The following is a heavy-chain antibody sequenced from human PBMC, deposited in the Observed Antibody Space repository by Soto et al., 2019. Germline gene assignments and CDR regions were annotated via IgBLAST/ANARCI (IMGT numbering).Heavy chain of an antibody. D-gene: IGHD1-7*01. J-gene: IGHJ4*02. CDR2: INGNGGAT. CDR1: GFTFNNFA. CDR3: VKDYGRNWNYVFDF. Sequence: PGGSLRLSCSPSGFTFNNFAMHWLRQAPGKGLEYVSSINGNGGATHYADSVKGRFTISRDNSKNSLFLRMSSLRPEDTALYYCVKDYGRNWNYVFDFWGQGTLVTVSS. V-gene: IGHV3-64D*08.